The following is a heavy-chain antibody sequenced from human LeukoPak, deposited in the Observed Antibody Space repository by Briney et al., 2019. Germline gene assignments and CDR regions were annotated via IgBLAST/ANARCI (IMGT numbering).Heavy chain of an antibody. CDR1: GGSFSGYY. CDR2: INHSGST. D-gene: IGHD5-24*01. V-gene: IGHV4-34*01. Sequence: SETLSLTCAVYGGSFSGYYWSWIRQPPGKGLEWIGGINHSGSTNYNPSLKSRVTISVDTSKNQFSLKLSSVTAADTAVYYCARMATVNDYWGQGTLVTVSS. CDR3: ARMATVNDY. J-gene: IGHJ4*02.